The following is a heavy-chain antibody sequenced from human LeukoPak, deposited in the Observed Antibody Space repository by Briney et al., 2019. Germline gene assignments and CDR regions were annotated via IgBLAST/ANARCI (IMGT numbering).Heavy chain of an antibody. CDR1: GFTFSSYW. D-gene: IGHD3-22*01. J-gene: IGHJ4*02. CDR2: IKQDGSEK. V-gene: IGHV3-7*01. Sequence: GGSLRLSCTASGFTFSSYWMSWVRQAPGKGLEWVANIKQDGSEKYYVDSVKGRFTISRDNAKNSLYLQMNSLRAEDTAVYYCARVAITTSKSRAPHFDYWRQGTLVTVSS. CDR3: ARVAITTSKSRAPHFDY.